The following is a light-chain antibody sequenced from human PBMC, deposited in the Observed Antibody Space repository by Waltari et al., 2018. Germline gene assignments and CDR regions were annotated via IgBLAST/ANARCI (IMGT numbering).Light chain of an antibody. Sequence: EIVLTQSPATLSLSPGERATLSCRASQSVSNSLAWYQQKPGQAPRLLIYDASNRATGIPARFSGSGSGTDFYLNISSLEPEDFAVYYCQQRSSWGFTFGPGTKVEIK. CDR2: DAS. J-gene: IGKJ3*01. CDR3: QQRSSWGFT. V-gene: IGKV3-11*01. CDR1: QSVSNS.